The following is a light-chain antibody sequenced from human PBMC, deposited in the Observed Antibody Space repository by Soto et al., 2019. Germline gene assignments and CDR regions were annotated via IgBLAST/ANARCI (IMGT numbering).Light chain of an antibody. CDR3: AAWDDSLNAPV. CDR2: TND. Sequence: QSVLTQPPSASGTPGQRVTISCSGSSSNIGSNTVTWYHHLPGTAPKVLIYTNDQRPSGVPDRFSGSKSGTSASLAISGLQAEGEGEYYWAAWDDSLNAPVFGGGTQLTVL. CDR1: SSNIGSNT. V-gene: IGLV1-44*01. J-gene: IGLJ7*01.